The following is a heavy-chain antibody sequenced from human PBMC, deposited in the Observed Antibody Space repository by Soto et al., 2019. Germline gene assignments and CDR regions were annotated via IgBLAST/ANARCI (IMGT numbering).Heavy chain of an antibody. V-gene: IGHV3-74*01. CDR2: INSDGSST. CDR1: GFIFSNSW. J-gene: IGHJ6*03. CDR3: AREWSGLGNSAYYYYNMDV. Sequence: EVQLVESGGGLVQPGGSLRLSCAASGFIFSNSWMHWVRQAPGKGLVRVSRINSDGSSTDYADSVKGRFTISRDNAKNTVYLQMNSLRAEDTALYYCAREWSGLGNSAYYYYNMDVWGKGTTVTVSS. D-gene: IGHD3-3*01.